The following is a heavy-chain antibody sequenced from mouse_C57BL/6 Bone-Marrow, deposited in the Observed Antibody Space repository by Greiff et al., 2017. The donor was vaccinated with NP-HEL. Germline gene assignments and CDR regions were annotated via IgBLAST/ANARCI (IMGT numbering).Heavy chain of an antibody. Sequence: VQLQQSGPVLVKPGASVKMSCKASGYTFTDYYMNWVKQSHGKSLEWIGVINPYNGGTSYNQKFKGKATLTVDKSSSTAYMELNSLTSEDSAVYYCAKATVVVHWYFDVWGTGTTVTVSS. CDR2: INPYNGGT. J-gene: IGHJ1*03. V-gene: IGHV1-19*01. CDR3: AKATVVVHWYFDV. CDR1: GYTFTDYY. D-gene: IGHD1-1*01.